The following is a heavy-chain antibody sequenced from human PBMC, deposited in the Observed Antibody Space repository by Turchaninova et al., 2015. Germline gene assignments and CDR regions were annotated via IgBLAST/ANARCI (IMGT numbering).Heavy chain of an antibody. Sequence: QVQLVQSGAGVKQPGASVTVSCKASGNPFTGYYIPWVRQAPGQGLEWMGWINPNSGDTTYAQNFQGRVTLTRDTSISTAYMDLSRLTSDDTAVYYCARTPNDAFDIWGQGTMVTVSS. CDR3: ARTPNDAFDI. J-gene: IGHJ3*02. V-gene: IGHV1-2*02. CDR1: GNPFTGYY. CDR2: INPNSGDT.